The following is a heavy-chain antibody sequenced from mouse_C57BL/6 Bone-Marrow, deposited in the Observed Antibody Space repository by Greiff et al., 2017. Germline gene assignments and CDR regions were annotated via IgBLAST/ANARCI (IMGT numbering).Heavy chain of an antibody. CDR2: IDPSDSYT. V-gene: IGHV1-69*01. D-gene: IGHD4-1*01. CDR1: GYTFTSYW. CDR3: ARAELYWDYFGY. J-gene: IGHJ2*02. Sequence: QVQLQQPGAELVMPGASVKLSCKASGYTFTSYWMHWVKQRPGQGLEWIGEIDPSDSYTNYNQKFKGKSTLTVDKSSSTAYMQLSSLTSEDSAVYYCARAELYWDYFGYWGQGHCLT.